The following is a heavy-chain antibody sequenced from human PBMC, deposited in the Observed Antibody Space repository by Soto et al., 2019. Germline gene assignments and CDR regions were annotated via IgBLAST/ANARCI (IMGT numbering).Heavy chain of an antibody. J-gene: IGHJ4*02. Sequence: GGSLRLSCAASGFTVSSNYMSWVRQAPGKGLEWVSVIYSGGSTYYADSVKGRFTISRDNSKNTLYLQMNSLRAEDTAVYYCARDNLAVARYYFDYWGQGTLVTVSS. CDR3: ARDNLAVARYYFDY. CDR1: GFTVSSNY. CDR2: IYSGGST. D-gene: IGHD6-19*01. V-gene: IGHV3-66*01.